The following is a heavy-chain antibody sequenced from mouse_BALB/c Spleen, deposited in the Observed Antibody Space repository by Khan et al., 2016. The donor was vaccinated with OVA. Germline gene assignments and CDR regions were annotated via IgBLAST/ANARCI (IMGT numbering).Heavy chain of an antibody. V-gene: IGHV2-3*01. D-gene: IGHD2-1*01. CDR3: AKWCNSYYATDY. CDR2: IWGDGST. J-gene: IGHJ4*01. Sequence: QIQLVQSGPGLVAPSQSLSITCTVSGFSLTSYGVNWVRQPPGKGLEWLGVIWGDGSTNYHSALRSRLSISKDNSKNQVFLKLNSLQTDDTATYYCAKWCNSYYATDYWGQGTSVTVSS. CDR1: GFSLTSYG.